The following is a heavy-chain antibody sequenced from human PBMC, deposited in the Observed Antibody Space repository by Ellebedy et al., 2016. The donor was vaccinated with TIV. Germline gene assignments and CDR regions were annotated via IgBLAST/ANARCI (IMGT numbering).Heavy chain of an antibody. D-gene: IGHD2-2*01. CDR1: GGTFSSYA. J-gene: IGHJ6*02. CDR3: ARERSKSGLRYCSSTSCYVTYYYYGMDV. V-gene: IGHV1-69*13. Sequence: SVKVSXKASGGTFSSYAISWVRQAPGQGLEWMGGIIPIFGTANYAQKFQGRVTITADESTSTAYMELSSLRSEDTAVYYCARERSKSGLRYCSSTSCYVTYYYYGMDVWGQGTTVTVSS. CDR2: IIPIFGTA.